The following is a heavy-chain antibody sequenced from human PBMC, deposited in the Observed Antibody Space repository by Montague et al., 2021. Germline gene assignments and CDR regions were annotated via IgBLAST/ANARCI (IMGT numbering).Heavy chain of an antibody. Sequence: SETLSLTCTVSGGSISSFYWSWIRQPPEKGLELIAYIYYSGSAGGTTNYNPSLKSRVTIPVDSSKNQLSLQLTSVTTADTAVYYCARGRGNSYVSFDSWGQGTLISVSS. CDR3: ARGRGNSYVSFDS. V-gene: IGHV4-59*13. CDR2: IYYSGSAGGTT. CDR1: GGSISSFY. J-gene: IGHJ4*02. D-gene: IGHD5-18*01.